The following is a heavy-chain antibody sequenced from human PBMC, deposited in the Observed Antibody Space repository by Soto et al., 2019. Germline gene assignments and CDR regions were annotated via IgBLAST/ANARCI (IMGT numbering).Heavy chain of an antibody. CDR3: GRLEGLATISYYFDY. D-gene: IGHD3-9*01. Sequence: PSETLSLNCTVSGGSVSSSSYYWGRVRQPPGKGLEWIGSVYYSGSTYYNPSLESRVTISVDKSKNQFSLKLMSLSAADTAVYYCGRLEGLATISYYFDYWGQGALVTGSS. CDR1: GGSVSSSSYY. CDR2: VYYSGST. J-gene: IGHJ4*02. V-gene: IGHV4-39*01.